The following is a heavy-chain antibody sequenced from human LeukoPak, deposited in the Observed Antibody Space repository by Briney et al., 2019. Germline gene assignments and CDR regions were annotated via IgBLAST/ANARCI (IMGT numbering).Heavy chain of an antibody. J-gene: IGHJ4*02. CDR2: INHSGST. D-gene: IGHD3-10*01. V-gene: IGHV4-34*01. Sequence: PSETLSLTCAVYGGSFSGYYSSWIRQPPGKGLEWIGEINHSGSTNYNPSLKSRVTISVDTSKNQFSLKLSSVTAADTAVYYCASFQLWFGELLLGFGYWGQGTLVTVSS. CDR1: GGSFSGYY. CDR3: ASFQLWFGELLLGFGY.